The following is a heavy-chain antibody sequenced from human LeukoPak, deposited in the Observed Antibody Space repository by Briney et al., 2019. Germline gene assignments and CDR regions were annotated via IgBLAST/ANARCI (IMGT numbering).Heavy chain of an antibody. CDR2: INPSGGST. D-gene: IGHD4-23*01. Sequence: ASVKVSCQASGYTFTSYYMHWVRQAPGQGLEWMGIINPSGGSTSYAQKFQGRVTMTRDMSTSTVYMELSSLRSEDTAVYYCAIPDYGGNSFSAFDIWGQGTMVTVSS. CDR3: AIPDYGGNSFSAFDI. V-gene: IGHV1-46*01. J-gene: IGHJ3*02. CDR1: GYTFTSYY.